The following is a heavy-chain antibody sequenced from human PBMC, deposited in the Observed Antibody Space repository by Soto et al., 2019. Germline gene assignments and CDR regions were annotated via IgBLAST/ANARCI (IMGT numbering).Heavy chain of an antibody. CDR2: ISGSGGST. Sequence: LRLSCAASGFTFSSYAMSWVRQAPGKGLEWGSGISGSGGSTYYADSVKGRLTISRDNSQNTLYLQMNSLGAEDTAVYYGAKDPPLERIGWYGWFDHWGQGTLVTVSS. J-gene: IGHJ5*02. CDR1: GFTFSSYA. D-gene: IGHD6-19*01. CDR3: AKDPPLERIGWYGWFDH. V-gene: IGHV3-23*01.